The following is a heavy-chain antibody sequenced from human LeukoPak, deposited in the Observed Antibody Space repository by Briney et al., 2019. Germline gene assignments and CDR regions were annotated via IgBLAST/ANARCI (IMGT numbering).Heavy chain of an antibody. CDR3: ARVSLLWFGESQRWFDP. V-gene: IGHV4-38-2*01. D-gene: IGHD3-10*01. CDR1: GYSISGGYY. J-gene: IGHJ5*02. Sequence: SETLSLTCAVSGYSISGGYYWGWIRQPPGKGLEWIGSIYHSGSTYYNPSLKSRVTISVDTSKNQFSLKLSSVTAADTAVYYCARVSLLWFGESQRWFDPWGQGTLVTVSS. CDR2: IYHSGST.